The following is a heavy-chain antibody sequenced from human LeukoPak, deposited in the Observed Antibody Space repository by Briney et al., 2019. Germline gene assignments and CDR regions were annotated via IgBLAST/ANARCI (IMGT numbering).Heavy chain of an antibody. Sequence: GASVKVSCKASGYTFTGYYMHWVRQAPGQGLEWMGWINPNSGGTNYAQKFQGWVTMTRDTSISTAYMELSRLRSDDTAVYYCARSGDYDVYYYYGMDVWGQGTTVTVSS. V-gene: IGHV1-2*04. J-gene: IGHJ6*02. D-gene: IGHD4-17*01. CDR3: ARSGDYDVYYYYGMDV. CDR1: GYTFTGYY. CDR2: INPNSGGT.